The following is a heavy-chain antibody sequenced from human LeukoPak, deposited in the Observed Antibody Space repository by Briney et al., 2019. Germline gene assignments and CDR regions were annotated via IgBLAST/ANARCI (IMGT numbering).Heavy chain of an antibody. CDR3: ARVRAARVWYSGSYYYYGMDV. V-gene: IGHV1-3*01. J-gene: IGHJ6*02. CDR2: INAGNGNT. CDR1: GYTFTSYA. Sequence: ASVKVSCKASGYTFTSYAMHWVRQAPGQRLEWMGWINAGNGNTKYSQKFQGRVTITRDTSASTAYMELSSLRSEDTAVYYCARVRAARVWYSGSYYYYGMDVWGQGTTVTVSS. D-gene: IGHD1-26*01.